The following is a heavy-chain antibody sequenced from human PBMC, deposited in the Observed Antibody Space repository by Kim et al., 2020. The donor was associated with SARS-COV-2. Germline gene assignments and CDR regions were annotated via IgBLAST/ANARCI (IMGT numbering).Heavy chain of an antibody. J-gene: IGHJ6*02. CDR1: GGSISSGGYY. CDR2: IYYSGST. Sequence: SETLSLTCTVSGGSISSGGYYWSCIRQHPGKGLEWIGYIYYSGSTYYNPSLKSRVTISVDTSKNQLSLKLSSVTAADTAVYYCARGLTQSYYYGMDVWGQGTTVTVSS. CDR3: ARGLTQSYYYGMDV. D-gene: IGHD2-21*02. V-gene: IGHV4-31*03.